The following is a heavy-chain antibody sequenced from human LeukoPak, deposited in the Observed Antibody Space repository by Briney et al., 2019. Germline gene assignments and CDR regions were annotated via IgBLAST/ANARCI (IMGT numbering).Heavy chain of an antibody. CDR2: ISGSGSTI. CDR1: GFTFSSYE. Sequence: GGSLRLSCAASGFTFSSYEMNWVRQAPGKGLEWVSHISGSGSTIYYADSVKGQFIISRDNAKNSLYLQMNSLRAEDTAVYYCAREGYDWGAFDIWGQGTMVTVSS. D-gene: IGHD3-16*01. J-gene: IGHJ3*02. V-gene: IGHV3-48*03. CDR3: AREGYDWGAFDI.